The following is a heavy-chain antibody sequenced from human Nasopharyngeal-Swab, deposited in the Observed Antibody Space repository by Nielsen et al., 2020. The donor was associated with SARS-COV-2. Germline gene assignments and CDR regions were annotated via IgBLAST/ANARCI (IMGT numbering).Heavy chain of an antibody. V-gene: IGHV4-34*01. Sequence: RQPPGKGLEWIGEINHSGSTNYNPSLKSRVTISVDTSKNQFSLKLSSVTAADTAVYYCARPYRYCSGGSCHSGGAFDIWGQGTMVTVSS. CDR3: ARPYRYCSGGSCHSGGAFDI. CDR2: INHSGST. D-gene: IGHD2-15*01. J-gene: IGHJ3*02.